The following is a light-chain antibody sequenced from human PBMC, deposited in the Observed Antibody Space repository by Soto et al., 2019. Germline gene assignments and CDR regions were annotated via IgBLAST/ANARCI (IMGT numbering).Light chain of an antibody. J-gene: IGLJ2*01. CDR1: GSDVGLYNY. CDR3: SSYAGSNNLV. V-gene: IGLV2-8*01. Sequence: QSALTQPPSASGSPGQSVTISCTGTGSDVGLYNYVSWYQQHPGKAPKVIIFEVSQRPSGVPYRFSGSKSGNTASLTVSGLQAEDEADYYCSSYAGSNNLVFGGGTKITVL. CDR2: EVS.